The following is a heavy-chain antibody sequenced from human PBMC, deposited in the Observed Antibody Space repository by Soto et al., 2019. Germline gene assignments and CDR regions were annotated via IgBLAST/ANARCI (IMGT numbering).Heavy chain of an antibody. CDR1: GCSISSYY. D-gene: IGHD3-10*01. CDR3: ASMVRGNFDY. Sequence: SETLSLTCTFSGCSISSYYWSWIRQPPGKGLEWIGYIYYSGSTNYNPSLKSRVTISVDTSKNQFSLKLSSVTAADTAVYYCASMVRGNFDYWGQGTLVTVSS. J-gene: IGHJ4*02. V-gene: IGHV4-59*01. CDR2: IYYSGST.